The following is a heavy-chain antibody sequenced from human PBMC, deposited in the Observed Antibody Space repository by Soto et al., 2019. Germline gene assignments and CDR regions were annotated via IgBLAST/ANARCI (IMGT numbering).Heavy chain of an antibody. CDR2: ISNEPNFYAT. CDR3: RSVNVTAPAVLFVY. Sequence: GGSLRLSCAASGFTFTDSSMHWVRQASGKGLEWVGRISNEPNFYATAYATSVKGRFTISRDDSKNTTYLQMDTLHPEDTALYPCRSVNVTAPAVLFVYWGRGTVVTVSS. J-gene: IGHJ4*03. D-gene: IGHD2-21*02. V-gene: IGHV3-73*01. CDR1: GFTFTDSS.